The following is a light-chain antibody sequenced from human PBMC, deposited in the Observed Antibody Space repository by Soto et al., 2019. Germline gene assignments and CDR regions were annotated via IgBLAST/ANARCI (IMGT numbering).Light chain of an antibody. CDR1: QSISSN. CDR2: GAS. V-gene: IGKV3-15*01. Sequence: EMVLTQSPGTLSLSPGERATLSCRASQSISSNSLAWYQQKPGQAPRLFIYGASTRATGIPARFSGSGSETDFTLTISSLRSEDSAVYHCQQYNNWPITFGQGTRLEIK. CDR3: QQYNNWPIT. J-gene: IGKJ5*01.